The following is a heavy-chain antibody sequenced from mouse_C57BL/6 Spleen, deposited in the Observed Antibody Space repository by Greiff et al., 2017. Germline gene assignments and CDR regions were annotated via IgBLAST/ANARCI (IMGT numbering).Heavy chain of an antibody. Sequence: QVQLQQSGAELVRPGASVTLSCKASGYTFTDYEMHWVKQTPVHGLEWIGAIDPETGGTAYNQKFKGKAILTADKSSSTAYMELRSLTSEDSAVYFCARSPLDGAMDYWGQGTSVTVSS. CDR1: GYTFTDYE. CDR2: IDPETGGT. J-gene: IGHJ4*01. CDR3: ARSPLDGAMDY. V-gene: IGHV1-15*01. D-gene: IGHD6-1*01.